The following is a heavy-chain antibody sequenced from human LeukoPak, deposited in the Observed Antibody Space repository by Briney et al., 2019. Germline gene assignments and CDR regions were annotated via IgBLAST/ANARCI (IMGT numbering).Heavy chain of an antibody. J-gene: IGHJ5*02. CDR2: ISNGNT. V-gene: IGHV4-59*01. Sequence: PSETLSLTCSVAGGSISTYYWNWIRQTPGKGLEWIGHISNGNTDYNPSLKSRVTISVDTSKNQFSLRLTSVTAADTGVYYCARDKAHSYGRYFDPWGQGARVLVSS. CDR1: GGSISTYY. CDR3: ARDKAHSYGRYFDP. D-gene: IGHD5-18*01.